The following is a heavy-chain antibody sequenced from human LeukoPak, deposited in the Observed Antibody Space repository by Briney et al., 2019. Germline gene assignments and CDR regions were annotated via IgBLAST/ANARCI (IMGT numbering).Heavy chain of an antibody. V-gene: IGHV3-21*01. CDR3: ARDRRSSSNDAFGI. CDR1: GFTFSSYS. CDR2: ISSSSSYI. D-gene: IGHD6-13*01. J-gene: IGHJ3*02. Sequence: GGSLRLSCAASGFTFSSYSMNWVRQAPGKGLEWVSSISSSSSYIYYADSVKGRFTISRDNAKNSLYLQMNSLRAEDTAVYYCARDRRSSSNDAFGIWGQGTMVTVSS.